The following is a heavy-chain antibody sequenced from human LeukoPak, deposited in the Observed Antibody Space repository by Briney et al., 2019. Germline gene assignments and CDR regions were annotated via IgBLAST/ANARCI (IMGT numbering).Heavy chain of an antibody. V-gene: IGHV1-46*01. Sequence: EASVKVSCKTSGYTFTSYYIHWVRQAPGQGLEWMGIVNPSGGTTTYAQKFQGRVTMTRDTSTSTVYMEVSSLRSEDTAVYYCARDTIPATAGVSGVQPWGQGTLVTVSS. CDR2: VNPSGGTT. CDR3: ARDTIPATAGVSGVQP. J-gene: IGHJ1*01. D-gene: IGHD6-13*01. CDR1: GYTFTSYY.